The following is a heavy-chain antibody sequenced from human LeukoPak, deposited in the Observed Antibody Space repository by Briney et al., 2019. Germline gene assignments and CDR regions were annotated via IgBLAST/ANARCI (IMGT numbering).Heavy chain of an antibody. CDR2: IYYSENT. Sequence: SETLSLTCTVSGGSINSVGNYWSWVRQYPGKGLEWIGNIYYSENTYYNPSLNTRLTIPVASSKNQFSLRLDSVTAADTAVYYCARVVTMVRGVINWFDPWGQGTLVTVSS. V-gene: IGHV4-31*03. D-gene: IGHD3-10*01. CDR1: GGSINSVGNY. CDR3: ARVVTMVRGVINWFDP. J-gene: IGHJ5*02.